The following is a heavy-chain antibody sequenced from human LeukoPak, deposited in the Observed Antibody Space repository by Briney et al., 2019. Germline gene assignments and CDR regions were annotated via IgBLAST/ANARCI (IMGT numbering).Heavy chain of an antibody. V-gene: IGHV2-70*11. CDR3: ARSPGDYFYQSGMDV. Sequence: ESGPALVKPTQTLTLTCTFSGFSLTTPRMCVTWLRQPPGKALGWLARIDWDDDTYYSTSLRSRLTISKDTSKNQVVLTMTNMDPEDTATYYCARSPGDYFYQSGMDVWGQGTTVTVSS. J-gene: IGHJ6*02. CDR2: IDWDDDT. CDR1: GFSLTTPRMC. D-gene: IGHD1-14*01.